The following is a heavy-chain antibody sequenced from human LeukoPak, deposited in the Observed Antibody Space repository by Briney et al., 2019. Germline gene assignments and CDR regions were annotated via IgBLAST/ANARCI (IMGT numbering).Heavy chain of an antibody. J-gene: IGHJ4*02. CDR2: ISAYNGNT. CDR1: GYTFTSYG. Sequence: ASVKVSCKASGYTFTSYGISWVRQAPGQGLEWMGWISAYNGNTNYAQKLQGRVTITADKSTSTAYMGLSSLRSEDTALYYCASGRDGYNPDYWGQGTLVTVSS. CDR3: ASGRDGYNPDY. D-gene: IGHD5-24*01. V-gene: IGHV1-18*01.